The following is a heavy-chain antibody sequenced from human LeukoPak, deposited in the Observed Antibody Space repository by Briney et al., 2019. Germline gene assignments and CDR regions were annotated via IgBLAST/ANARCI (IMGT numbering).Heavy chain of an antibody. CDR2: IWYDGSDK. CDR1: GFTFNIYG. CDR3: ARGGDFWSGYYYYYMDV. J-gene: IGHJ6*03. V-gene: IGHV3-33*01. D-gene: IGHD3-3*01. Sequence: GGSLRLSCAASGFTFNIYGMHWVRQAPGKGLEWVTFIWYDGSDKYYADSVKGRFTISRDNAKNSLYLQMNSLRAEDTAVYYCARGGDFWSGYYYYYMDVWGKGTTVTVSS.